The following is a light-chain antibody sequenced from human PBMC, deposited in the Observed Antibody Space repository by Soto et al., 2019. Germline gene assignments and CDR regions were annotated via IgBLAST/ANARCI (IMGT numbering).Light chain of an antibody. Sequence: EILLTQSPGTLSLSPGERATLSCRASQSVGSSYLAWYQQKPGQAPRLLIYGASSRATGIPDRFSGSGSGTDFTLTISRLEPEDFAVYYCQQYGSSPPRLTFGGGTKVDIK. V-gene: IGKV3-20*01. CDR1: QSVGSSY. J-gene: IGKJ4*01. CDR3: QQYGSSPPRLT. CDR2: GAS.